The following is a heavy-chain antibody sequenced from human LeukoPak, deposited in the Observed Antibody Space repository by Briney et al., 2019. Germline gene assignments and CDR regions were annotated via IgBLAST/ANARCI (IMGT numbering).Heavy chain of an antibody. Sequence: SETLSLTCTVSGASITNYYWSWIRQSAGKGLEWIGRIYPSGSTHSNPSLKSRVTMSLDTSKNQFSLGLSSVTAADTAVYYCARVRPNWNDGTFDYWGQGTLSPSPQ. D-gene: IGHD1-1*01. CDR3: ARVRPNWNDGTFDY. V-gene: IGHV4-4*07. CDR2: IYPSGST. CDR1: GASITNYY. J-gene: IGHJ4*02.